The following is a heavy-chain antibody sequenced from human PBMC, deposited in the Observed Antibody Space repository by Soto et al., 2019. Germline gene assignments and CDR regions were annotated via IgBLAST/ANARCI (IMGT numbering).Heavy chain of an antibody. V-gene: IGHV3-23*01. CDR2: ISGSGGST. J-gene: IGHJ4*02. CDR1: GFTFSSYA. Sequence: TGGALRLSCAASGFTFSSYAMSWVRQAPGKGLEWVSAISGSGGSTYYADSVKGRFTISRDNSKNTLYLQMNSLRAEDTAVYYCARGFPGTTPPVTYYIFDYWGQGTLVTVSS. D-gene: IGHD1-1*01. CDR3: ARGFPGTTPPVTYYIFDY.